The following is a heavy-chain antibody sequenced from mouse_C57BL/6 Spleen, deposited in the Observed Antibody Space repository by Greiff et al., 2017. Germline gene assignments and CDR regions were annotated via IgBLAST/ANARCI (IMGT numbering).Heavy chain of an antibody. J-gene: IGHJ4*01. D-gene: IGHD2-1*01. CDR1: GYTFTSYW. V-gene: IGHV1-64*01. Sequence: QVQLKQPGAELVKPGASVKLSCKASGYTFTSYWMHWVKQRPGQGLEWIGMIHPNSGSTNYNEKFKSKATLTVDKSSSTAYMQLSSLTSEDSAVYDCARSGGNYDYYAMYYWGQGTSVTVSS. CDR2: IHPNSGST. CDR3: ARSGGNYDYYAMYY.